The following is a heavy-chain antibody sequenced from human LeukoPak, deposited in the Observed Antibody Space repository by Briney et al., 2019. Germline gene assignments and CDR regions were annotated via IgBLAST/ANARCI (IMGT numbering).Heavy chain of an antibody. Sequence: GGSLRLSCAASGFTFSSYGMHWVRQAPGKGLEWVAVIWYDGSNKYYADSVKGRFTISRDNSKNTLYLQMNSLRAEDTAVYYCARTSGTSIAAAFDYWGQGTLVTVSS. D-gene: IGHD6-13*01. CDR1: GFTFSSYG. CDR3: ARTSGTSIAAAFDY. CDR2: IWYDGSNK. J-gene: IGHJ4*02. V-gene: IGHV3-33*01.